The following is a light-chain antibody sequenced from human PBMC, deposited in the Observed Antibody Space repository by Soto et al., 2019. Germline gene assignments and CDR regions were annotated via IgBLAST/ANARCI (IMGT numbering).Light chain of an antibody. CDR1: QSVANNF. V-gene: IGKV3-20*01. J-gene: IGKJ3*01. CDR2: GAS. CDR3: QQYVPSGFFT. Sequence: EIVLTQSPGTLSLSPGERATLSCRASQSVANNFLAWYQQKPGQAPRLLISGASSRATGIPDRFSGSGSGTDFTLTISTLEPEDFAVYYCQQYVPSGFFTFGPGTKVDSK.